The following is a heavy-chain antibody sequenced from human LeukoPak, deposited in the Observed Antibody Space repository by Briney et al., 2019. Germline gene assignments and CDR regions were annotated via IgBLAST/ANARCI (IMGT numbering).Heavy chain of an antibody. Sequence: SQTLSLTCAISGDSVSSTSAAWNWFRQSPSRGLEWLGRTYYRSKWYNDYAVSVKSRIIINPDTSKNQFSLHLKFVTPEDTAVYFCARGGPLAVADYWGQGTLVSVSS. CDR2: TYYRSKWYN. J-gene: IGHJ4*02. V-gene: IGHV6-1*01. CDR1: GDSVSSTSAA. D-gene: IGHD6-19*01. CDR3: ARGGPLAVADY.